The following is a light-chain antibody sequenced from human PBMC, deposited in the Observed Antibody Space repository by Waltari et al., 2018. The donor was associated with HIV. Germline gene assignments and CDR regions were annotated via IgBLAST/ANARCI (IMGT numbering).Light chain of an antibody. Sequence: EIVLTQSPDFQSVTPKEKVIITCRASQSIRSNLHWYQQKPDQSPKLVIKYASQSFSGVPPRFSGSGFGTDFTLTINSLEAEDGATYYCHQGVDLPPTFGQGTKVEIK. CDR3: HQGVDLPPT. CDR1: QSIRSN. J-gene: IGKJ1*01. CDR2: YAS. V-gene: IGKV6-21*01.